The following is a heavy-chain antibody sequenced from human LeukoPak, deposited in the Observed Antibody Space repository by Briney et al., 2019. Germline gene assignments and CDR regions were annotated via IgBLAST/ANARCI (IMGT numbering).Heavy chain of an antibody. Sequence: SETLSLTCAVYGGSFSGYYWSWIRQPPGKGLEWIGEINHSGSTNYNPSLKSRVTISVDTSKNQFSLKLSSVTAADTAVYYCARHGFRYSSSWYSVDYWGQGTLVTVSS. J-gene: IGHJ4*02. CDR1: GGSFSGYY. CDR3: ARHGFRYSSSWYSVDY. D-gene: IGHD6-13*01. V-gene: IGHV4-34*01. CDR2: INHSGST.